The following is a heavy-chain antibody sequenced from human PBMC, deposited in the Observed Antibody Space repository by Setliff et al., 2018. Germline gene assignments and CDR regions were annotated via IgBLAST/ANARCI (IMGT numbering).Heavy chain of an antibody. D-gene: IGHD5-18*01. V-gene: IGHV3-21*01. J-gene: IGHJ6*03. CDR2: ISDSSFHI. CDR3: ARAADSYGPPRSYMDV. CDR1: GFTISYYA. Sequence: PGGSLRLSCAASGFTISYYAIHWVRQAPGKGLEWVSSISDSSFHIYYADSVQGRFTLSRDNAKNSLYLQMNSLRAEDTAVYYCARAADSYGPPRSYMDVWGKGTTVTVSS.